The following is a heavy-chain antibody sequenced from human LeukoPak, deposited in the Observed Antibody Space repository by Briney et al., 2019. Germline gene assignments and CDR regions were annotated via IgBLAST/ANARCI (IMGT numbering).Heavy chain of an antibody. Sequence: GGSLRLSCAASGFTFSSYSMTWVRQAPGKGLEWVSSISSSSSYIYYADSVKGRFTISRDNAKNSLYLQMNSLRAEDTAVYYCAKDGGVTMVRGVIIAIHFDYWGQGTLVTVSS. D-gene: IGHD3-10*01. V-gene: IGHV3-21*04. CDR2: ISSSSSYI. CDR3: AKDGGVTMVRGVIIAIHFDY. CDR1: GFTFSSYS. J-gene: IGHJ4*02.